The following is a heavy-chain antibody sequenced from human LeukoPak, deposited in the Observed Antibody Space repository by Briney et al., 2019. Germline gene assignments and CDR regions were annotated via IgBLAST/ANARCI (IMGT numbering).Heavy chain of an antibody. CDR3: AKAPSVVRGLTPFDY. D-gene: IGHD3-10*01. CDR2: ISSSSSTI. Sequence: GGSLRLSCAASGFTFSSYSMNWVRQAPGKGLEWVSYISSSSSTIYYADSVKGRFTISRDNAKNSLYLQMNSLRTEDTALYYCAKAPSVVRGLTPFDYWGQGTLVTVSS. CDR1: GFTFSSYS. J-gene: IGHJ4*02. V-gene: IGHV3-48*01.